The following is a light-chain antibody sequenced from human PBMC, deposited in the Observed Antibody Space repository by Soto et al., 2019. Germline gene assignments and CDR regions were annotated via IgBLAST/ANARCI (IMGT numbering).Light chain of an antibody. CDR1: SSNLGRIY. V-gene: IGLV1-47*03. CDR3: TSWDSTLSGVL. J-gene: IGLJ2*01. CDR2: RNN. Sequence: QSVLTQPPSAYGTPGQRVTLSFSGSSSNLGRIYVYWYQQLPGTAPKLLIYRNNQRPSGVTDRCSGSKSGTSASLAIRGLWAGYEADYYGTSWDSTLSGVLLGGGPKLTVL.